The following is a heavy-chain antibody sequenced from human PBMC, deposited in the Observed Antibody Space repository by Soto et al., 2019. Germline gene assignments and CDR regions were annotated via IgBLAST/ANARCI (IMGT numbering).Heavy chain of an antibody. V-gene: IGHV4-59*01. CDR2: IYYSGST. CDR1: GCSISSYY. J-gene: IGHJ5*02. CDR3: ARDPDGDSNWFDP. Sequence: SETVSLTCTVSGCSISSYYWSWIRQPPGKGLEWIGYIYYSGSTNYNPSLKSRVTISVDTSKNQFSLKLSSVTAADTAVYYCARDPDGDSNWFDPWGQGTLVTVSS. D-gene: IGHD4-17*01.